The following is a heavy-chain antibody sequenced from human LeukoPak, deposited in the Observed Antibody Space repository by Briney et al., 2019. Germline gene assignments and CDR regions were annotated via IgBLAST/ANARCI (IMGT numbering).Heavy chain of an antibody. Sequence: ASVKVSCKASGYTFTGYYMHWVRQAPGQGLEWMGWINPNSGGTNYAQKFQGRVTMTRDTSISTAYMELSRLRSDDTAVYYCARELAVADAFDIWGQGTMVTVSS. CDR3: ARELAVADAFDI. D-gene: IGHD6-19*01. CDR2: INPNSGGT. CDR1: GYTFTGYY. V-gene: IGHV1-2*02. J-gene: IGHJ3*02.